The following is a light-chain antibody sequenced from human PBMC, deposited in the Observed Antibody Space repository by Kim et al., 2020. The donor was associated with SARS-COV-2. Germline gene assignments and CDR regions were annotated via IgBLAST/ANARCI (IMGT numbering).Light chain of an antibody. V-gene: IGKV3-15*01. CDR3: QHYNAWPPWT. Sequence: CLGDGPPLSHRPRKSIGRDLAGYQRRPGQPPRRRIYDSSTRAPGIPARFRGSGSGTEFTLTINSLQSEDLAVYYCQHYNAWPPWTFGRGTKLEI. CDR2: DSS. CDR1: KSIGRD. J-gene: IGKJ1*01.